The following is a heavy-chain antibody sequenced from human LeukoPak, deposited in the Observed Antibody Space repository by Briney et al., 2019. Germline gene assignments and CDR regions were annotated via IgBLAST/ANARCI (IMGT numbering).Heavy chain of an antibody. CDR3: ASAVVPAAQAYYYYYMDV. Sequence: SVNVSCKASVGTFSSYAISWVRQAPGQGLEWMGGIIPIFGTANYAQKFQGRVTITADESTSTAYMELSSLRSEDTAVYYCASAVVPAAQAYYYYYMDVWGKGTTVTVSS. J-gene: IGHJ6*03. D-gene: IGHD2-2*01. CDR1: VGTFSSYA. V-gene: IGHV1-69*13. CDR2: IIPIFGTA.